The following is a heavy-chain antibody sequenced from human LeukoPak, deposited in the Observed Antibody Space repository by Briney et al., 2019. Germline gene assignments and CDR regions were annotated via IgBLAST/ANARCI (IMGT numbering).Heavy chain of an antibody. D-gene: IGHD2-2*01. V-gene: IGHV3-74*01. CDR2: IISDGTTT. Sequence: GGSLRLSCVASGFSVSSNWTHWVRQAPGKGLVWVSRIISDGTTTFYADSVTGRFTISRDNAKNTLYLQMNNLGAEDTAVYYCARAYCGTTSCSSLKDWGQGTLVTVSS. CDR1: GFSVSSNW. CDR3: ARAYCGTTSCSSLKD. J-gene: IGHJ4*02.